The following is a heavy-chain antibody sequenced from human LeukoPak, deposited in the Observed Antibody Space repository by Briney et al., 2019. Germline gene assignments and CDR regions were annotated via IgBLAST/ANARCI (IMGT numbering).Heavy chain of an antibody. CDR1: GGSISSSNW. Sequence: SETLSLTCAVSGGSISSSNWWSWVRQPPGKGLEWIGEINHSGSTNYNPSLKSRVTISVDTSKNQFSLKLSSVTAADTAVYYCARGYRYYGSGSYSNWFDPWGQGTLVTVSS. CDR3: ARGYRYYGSGSYSNWFDP. V-gene: IGHV4-4*02. D-gene: IGHD3-10*01. CDR2: INHSGST. J-gene: IGHJ5*02.